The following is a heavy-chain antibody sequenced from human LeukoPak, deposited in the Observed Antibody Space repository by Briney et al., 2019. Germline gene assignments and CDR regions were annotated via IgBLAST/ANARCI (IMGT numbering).Heavy chain of an antibody. V-gene: IGHV4-59*12. J-gene: IGHJ3*02. CDR3: ARRGSFDI. CDR1: GASINNYY. Sequence: SETLSLTCSVSGASINNYYWNWIRQPPGKGLEWTGYVYYTGSTNHNPSLKSRLTLSLDTSKNQLSLRLSSVTAADTAVYYCARRGSFDIWGQGTMVTVSS. CDR2: VYYTGST.